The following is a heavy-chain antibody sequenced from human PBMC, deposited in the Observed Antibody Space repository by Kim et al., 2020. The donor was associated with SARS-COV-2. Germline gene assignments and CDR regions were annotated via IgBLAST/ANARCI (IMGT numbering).Heavy chain of an antibody. V-gene: IGHV3-23*01. D-gene: IGHD2-21*01. Sequence: RFNISRDNSKNTLYLQMNSLRAEDTAVYYCAKVLCGGRRGVGCSLYYFDFWGQGTMVTVSS. J-gene: IGHJ4*02. CDR3: AKVLCGGRRGVGCSLYYFDF.